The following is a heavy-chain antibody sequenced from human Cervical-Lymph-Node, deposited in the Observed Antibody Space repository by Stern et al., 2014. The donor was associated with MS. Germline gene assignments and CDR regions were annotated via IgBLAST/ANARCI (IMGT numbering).Heavy chain of an antibody. Sequence: VQLVESGAEVKKPGASVKVSCKASGYTFTSYYMHWVRQAPGQGLEWMGIITPRGGSTSYAQKFQGRVTMTRDTSTSTVYMELSSLRAEDTAVYYCARAFGGRGWYSQGYDYWGQGTLVNVSS. V-gene: IGHV1-46*01. D-gene: IGHD6-19*01. J-gene: IGHJ4*02. CDR1: GYTFTSYY. CDR2: ITPRGGST. CDR3: ARAFGGRGWYSQGYDY.